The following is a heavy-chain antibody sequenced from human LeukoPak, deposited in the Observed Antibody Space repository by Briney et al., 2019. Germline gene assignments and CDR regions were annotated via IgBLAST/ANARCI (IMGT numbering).Heavy chain of an antibody. Sequence: PSETLSLTCTVSGGAMNSGSYYWTWIRQSAGKGLEWIGRIYVSGYTTYNPSVKSRVTISVDTSKNQFSLKLNSVTAADTAVYFCARETLLGGYLYVDDWGQGTLVTVSS. V-gene: IGHV4-61*02. D-gene: IGHD3-16*01. CDR1: GGAMNSGSYY. CDR3: ARETLLGGYLYVDD. CDR2: IYVSGYT. J-gene: IGHJ4*02.